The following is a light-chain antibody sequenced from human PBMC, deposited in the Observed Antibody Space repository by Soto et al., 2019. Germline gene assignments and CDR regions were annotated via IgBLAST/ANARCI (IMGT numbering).Light chain of an antibody. Sequence: DIVMTQSPDSLAVSLGERATINCKSSQSVLYSSNNKNYLAWYQQKPGQPPKLLIYWASTRESGVPDRFSGSGSETDFTLTISSLQAEDVAVYYCQQYYSTPPYTFGGGTKVEIK. CDR3: QQYYSTPPYT. CDR1: QSVLYSSNNKNY. CDR2: WAS. V-gene: IGKV4-1*01. J-gene: IGKJ4*01.